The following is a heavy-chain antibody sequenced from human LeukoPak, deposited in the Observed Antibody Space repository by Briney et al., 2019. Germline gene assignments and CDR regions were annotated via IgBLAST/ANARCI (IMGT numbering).Heavy chain of an antibody. CDR2: ISSSSSYI. D-gene: IGHD3-22*01. J-gene: IGHJ4*02. CDR3: ARVGIYYYDSRGPQVY. Sequence: AGGSLRLSCAASGFTFSSYSMNWVRQAPGKGLEWVSSISSSSSYIYYADSVKGRFTISRDNAKNSLYLQMNSLRAEDTAVYYCARVGIYYYDSRGPQVYWGQGTLVTVSS. V-gene: IGHV3-21*01. CDR1: GFTFSSYS.